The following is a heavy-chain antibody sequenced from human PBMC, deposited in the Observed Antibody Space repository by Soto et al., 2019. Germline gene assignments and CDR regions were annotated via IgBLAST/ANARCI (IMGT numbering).Heavy chain of an antibody. CDR1: GYTFTSYY. V-gene: IGHV1-46*01. CDR3: ARDFVLVPAAPSGMDV. J-gene: IGHJ6*02. CDR2: INPSGGST. Sequence: GASVKVSCKASGYTFTSYYMHWVRQAPGQGLEWMGIINPSGGSTSYAQKFQGRVTMTRDTSTSTVYMELSSLRSEDTAVYYCARDFVLVPAAPSGMDVWGQGTTVTVSS. D-gene: IGHD2-2*01.